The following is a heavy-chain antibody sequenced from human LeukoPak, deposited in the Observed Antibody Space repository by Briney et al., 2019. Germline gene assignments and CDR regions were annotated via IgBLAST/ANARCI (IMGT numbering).Heavy chain of an antibody. D-gene: IGHD3-22*01. CDR3: ARAPSEIGGYYPEYFRH. CDR1: GFTFSNYW. V-gene: IGHV3-74*01. CDR2: IKSDGST. Sequence: GGSLRLSCAASGFTFSNYWMHWVRQAPGKGLVWVSRIKSDGSTRYADSVKGRFTISRDNAKNTVSPQMTSLRAEDTGVYYCARAPSEIGGYYPEYFRHWGQGTLVIVSS. J-gene: IGHJ1*01.